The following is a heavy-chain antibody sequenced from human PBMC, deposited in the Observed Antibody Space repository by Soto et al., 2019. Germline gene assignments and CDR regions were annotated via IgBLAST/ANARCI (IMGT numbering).Heavy chain of an antibody. CDR1: GYTLTELS. V-gene: IGHV1-24*01. D-gene: IGHD3-16*02. CDR2: FDHEDGET. J-gene: IGHJ3*02. Sequence: RASVKVSCKVSGYTLTELSMHWVRQAPGKGLEWMGGFDHEDGETIYAQKFQGRVTMTEDTSTDTAYMELSSLRSEDTAVYYCATAYKRLRLGELSLLAFDIWGQGTMVTVSS. CDR3: ATAYKRLRLGELSLLAFDI.